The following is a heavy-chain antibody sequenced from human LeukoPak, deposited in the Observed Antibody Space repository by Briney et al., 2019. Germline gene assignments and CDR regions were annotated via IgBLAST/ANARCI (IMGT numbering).Heavy chain of an antibody. D-gene: IGHD1-14*01. J-gene: IGHJ4*02. CDR2: ISANGGST. CDR3: ADFSRYNRNPPGGFDF. CDR1: GFAFSSYA. Sequence: GGSLRLSCAASGFAFSSYAMSWVRQAPGKGLEWVSAISANGGSTYYADSVKGRFTVSRDNSNNTLYLQMNSLRAEDTALYYCADFSRYNRNPPGGFDFWGQGTLVTVSS. V-gene: IGHV3-23*01.